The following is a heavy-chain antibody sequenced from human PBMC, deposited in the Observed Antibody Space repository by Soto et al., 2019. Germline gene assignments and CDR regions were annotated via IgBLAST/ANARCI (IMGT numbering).Heavy chain of an antibody. D-gene: IGHD1-26*01. CDR2: IYHSGST. V-gene: IGHV4-38-2*01. Sequence: NPSETLSLTCAVSGYSISSGYYWGWIRQPPGKGLEWIGSIYHSGSTYYNPSLKSRVTISVDTSKNQFSLKLSSVTAADTAVYYCARVESGSYYGWFDPWGQGTLVTVSS. J-gene: IGHJ5*02. CDR1: GYSISSGYY. CDR3: ARVESGSYYGWFDP.